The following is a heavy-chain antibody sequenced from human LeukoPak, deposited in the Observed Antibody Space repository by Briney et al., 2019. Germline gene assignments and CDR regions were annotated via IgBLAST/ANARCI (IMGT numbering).Heavy chain of an antibody. D-gene: IGHD6-19*01. CDR3: ARTGPREPYSSGWYVDY. J-gene: IGHJ4*02. Sequence: ASVKVSCKASGYTFTRYYIHWGRQAPGHGVEGMGRIDPNSGGAHYVQKFPGTVTMTRDTPISTAYMELSRLRSDDTAVYYCARTGPREPYSSGWYVDYWGQGTLVTVSS. CDR1: GYTFTRYY. V-gene: IGHV1-2*06. CDR2: IDPNSGGA.